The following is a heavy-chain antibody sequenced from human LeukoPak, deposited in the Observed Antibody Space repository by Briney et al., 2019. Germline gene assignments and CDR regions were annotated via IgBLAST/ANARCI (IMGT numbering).Heavy chain of an antibody. J-gene: IGHJ6*03. Sequence: TGGSLRLSCAASGFTFSSYAMHWVRQAPGKGLEWVAVISYDGSNKYYADSVKGRFTISRDNSKNTLYLQMNSLRAEDTAVYYCARDAPVYYDILTGLRPNYMDVWGKGTTVTISS. CDR1: GFTFSSYA. CDR3: ARDAPVYYDILTGLRPNYMDV. CDR2: ISYDGSNK. V-gene: IGHV3-30*04. D-gene: IGHD3-9*01.